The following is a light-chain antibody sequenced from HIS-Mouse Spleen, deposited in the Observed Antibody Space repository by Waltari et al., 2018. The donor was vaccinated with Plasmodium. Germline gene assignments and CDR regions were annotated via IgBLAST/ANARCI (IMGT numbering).Light chain of an antibody. V-gene: IGLV3-10*01. CDR2: EDS. CDR3: YSTDSSGNHRV. J-gene: IGLJ3*02. CDR1: ALPKKN. Sequence: SYELTQPPSVSVSPGQTARITCSGGALPKKNAHWYQQKSGQAPVLVIYEDSKRPSGIPERFSGSSSGTMATLTISGAQVEDEADYYCYSTDSSGNHRVFGGGTKLTVL.